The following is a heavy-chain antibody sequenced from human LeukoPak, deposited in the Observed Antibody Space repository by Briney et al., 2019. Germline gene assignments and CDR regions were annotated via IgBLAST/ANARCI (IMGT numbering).Heavy chain of an antibody. Sequence: GESLKISCKGSGYSYNSYWIGWVRQMPGKGLEWMGIIYLADSDARYSPPFQGQVSFSADRSINTAYLQWSSLRASDTAMYYCARPKAETGYDAFDIWGQGTMVTVSS. CDR1: GYSYNSYW. D-gene: IGHD2-15*01. V-gene: IGHV5-51*01. J-gene: IGHJ3*02. CDR2: IYLADSDA. CDR3: ARPKAETGYDAFDI.